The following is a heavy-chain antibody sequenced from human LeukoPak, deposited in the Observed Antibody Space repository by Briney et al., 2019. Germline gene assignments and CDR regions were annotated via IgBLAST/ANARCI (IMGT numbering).Heavy chain of an antibody. CDR2: INAGNGNT. CDR1: GYTFTSYA. Sequence: ASVKVSCKASGYTFTSYAMHWVRQAPGQRLEWMGWINAGNGNTKYSQKFQGRVTITRDTSASTAYMELSSLRSEDTAVYYCATLHRENCYDFWWSYYYYGMVVWGQGTTVTVSS. CDR3: ATLHRENCYDFWWSYYYYGMVV. D-gene: IGHD3-3*01. J-gene: IGHJ6*02. V-gene: IGHV1-3*01.